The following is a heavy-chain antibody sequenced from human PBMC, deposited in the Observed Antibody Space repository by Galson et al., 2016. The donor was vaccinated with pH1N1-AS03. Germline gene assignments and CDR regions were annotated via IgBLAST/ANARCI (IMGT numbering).Heavy chain of an antibody. D-gene: IGHD1-26*01. CDR1: GYIFTDFY. CDR3: ARDPRGPCSSATCATTYYFGMDV. V-gene: IGHV1-2*04. Sequence: SVKVSCKASGYIFTDFYVHWVRQAPGQGPEWMGWINPNNGVTNYAQKFQAWVTMTGDTSLSTAYMELYGLKSDDTAVYYCARDPRGPCSSATCATTYYFGMDVWGQGTTVIVSS. CDR2: INPNNGVT. J-gene: IGHJ6*02.